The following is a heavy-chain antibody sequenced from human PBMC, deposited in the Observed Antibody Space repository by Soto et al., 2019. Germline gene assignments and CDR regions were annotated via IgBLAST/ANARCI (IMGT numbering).Heavy chain of an antibody. CDR3: ARKRRYCSSTSCSHYGMDV. CDR2: IFHGGST. CDR1: GAPITWGDYS. V-gene: IGHV4-30-2*01. D-gene: IGHD2-2*01. Sequence: SETLSLTCAISGAPITWGDYSWNWIRQPPGKGLEWIGYIFHGGSTYYNPSLRSRVTISVDRSRTQFSLKLSSVTAADTAVYYCARKRRYCSSTSCSHYGMDVWGQGTTVTVSS. J-gene: IGHJ6*02.